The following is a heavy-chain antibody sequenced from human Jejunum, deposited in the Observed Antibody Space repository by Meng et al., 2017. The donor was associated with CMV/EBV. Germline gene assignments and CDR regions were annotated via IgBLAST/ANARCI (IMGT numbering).Heavy chain of an antibody. CDR2: FYYTGST. Sequence: QVQLQESGPGPVKPSETLSLTCTVSGGSITDYYWSWIRQPAGKRLEWIGRFYYTGSTNYNPSLENRVTMSLDTSKNRFSLNLSSVTAADTAVYYCARAAVDTGDFDLWGLGILVTVSS. D-gene: IGHD6-25*01. V-gene: IGHV4-4*07. J-gene: IGHJ4*02. CDR3: ARAAVDTGDFDL. CDR1: GGSITDYY.